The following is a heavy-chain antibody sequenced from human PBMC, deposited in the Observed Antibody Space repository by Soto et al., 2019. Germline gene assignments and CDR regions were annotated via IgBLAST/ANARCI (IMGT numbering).Heavy chain of an antibody. V-gene: IGHV3-23*01. CDR1: GFTFSSYA. CDR3: SKGLYVGIAVPGGV. D-gene: IGHD6-19*01. Sequence: GSLRLSCAASGFTFSSYAMAWVREAPGKGLEWVSGISSSAGSTYYADSVKGRFTISRDNSKNTLYLQMNSLRAEDTALYYCSKGLYVGIAVPGGVRGQRTLVPVSA. J-gene: IGHJ4*02. CDR2: ISSSAGST.